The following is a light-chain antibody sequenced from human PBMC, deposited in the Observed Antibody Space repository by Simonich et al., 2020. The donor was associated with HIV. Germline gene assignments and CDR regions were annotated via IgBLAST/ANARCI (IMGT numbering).Light chain of an antibody. J-gene: IGLJ3*02. CDR3: AAWDDSLSGRV. CDR1: RSNIGSNY. Sequence: QSVLTQPPSASGTPGQRVTISCSGSRSNIGSNYVYWYQKLPGTAPKLPIYTKNRRPSGVPDRFSGSKSGTSASLAISGLRSEDEANYYCAAWDDSLSGRVFGGGTKLTVL. CDR2: TKN. V-gene: IGLV1-47*01.